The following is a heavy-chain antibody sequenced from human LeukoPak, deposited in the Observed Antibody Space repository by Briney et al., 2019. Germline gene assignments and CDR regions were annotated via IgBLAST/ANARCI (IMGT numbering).Heavy chain of an antibody. V-gene: IGHV3-23*01. CDR1: GFTLSSYA. CDR2: ISDSGNT. CDR3: ARGGYMITFGGVDY. J-gene: IGHJ4*02. D-gene: IGHD3-16*01. Sequence: GGSLRLSCAASGFTLSSYAMSWVRQAPGKGLEWVSAISDSGNTYHADSVKGRFTISRDNAKNSLYLQMNSLRAEDTAMYYCARGGYMITFGGVDYWGQGTLVTVSS.